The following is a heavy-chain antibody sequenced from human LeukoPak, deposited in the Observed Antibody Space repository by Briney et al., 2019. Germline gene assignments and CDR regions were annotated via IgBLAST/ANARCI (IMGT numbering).Heavy chain of an antibody. Sequence: SETLSLTCAVYGGSFSGYFWSWIRQPPGKGLEWIGEINHSGSTNYNPSLKSRVTISVDTSKNQFSLKLSSVTAADTAVYYCARGSCSGGSCYSGTYYYGMDVWGQGTTVTVSS. D-gene: IGHD2-15*01. CDR3: ARGSCSGGSCYSGTYYYGMDV. CDR2: INHSGST. J-gene: IGHJ6*02. V-gene: IGHV4-34*01. CDR1: GGSFSGYF.